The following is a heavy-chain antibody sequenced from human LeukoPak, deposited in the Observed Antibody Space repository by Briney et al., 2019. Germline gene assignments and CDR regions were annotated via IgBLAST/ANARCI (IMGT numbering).Heavy chain of an antibody. Sequence: SVKVSCKASGGTFSSYAISWVRQAPGQGLEWMGGIIPIFGTANYAQKFQGRVTITTDESTSTAYMELSSLRSEGTAVYYCARDRYSSSWYFDYWGQGTLVTVSS. V-gene: IGHV1-69*05. CDR2: IIPIFGTA. D-gene: IGHD6-13*01. CDR1: GGTFSSYA. J-gene: IGHJ4*02. CDR3: ARDRYSSSWYFDY.